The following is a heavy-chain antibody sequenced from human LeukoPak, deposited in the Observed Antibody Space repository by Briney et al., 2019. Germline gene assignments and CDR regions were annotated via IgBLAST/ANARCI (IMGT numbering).Heavy chain of an antibody. CDR2: IIPILGIA. CDR1: GYTFTSYG. J-gene: IGHJ4*02. Sequence: SVKVSCKASGYTFTSYGISWVRQAPGQGLEWMGRIIPILGIANYAQKFQGRVTITADKSTSTAYMELSSLRSEDTAVYYCARATYYYDSSGYYYVGNLDYWGQGTLVTVSS. CDR3: ARATYYYDSSGYYYVGNLDY. V-gene: IGHV1-69*04. D-gene: IGHD3-22*01.